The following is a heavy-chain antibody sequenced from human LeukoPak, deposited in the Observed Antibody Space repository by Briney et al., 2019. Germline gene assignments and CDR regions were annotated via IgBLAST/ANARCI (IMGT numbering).Heavy chain of an antibody. CDR2: IYYSGST. V-gene: IGHV4-59*01. CDR1: GGSISSYY. Sequence: SETLSLTCTVSGGSISSYYWSWIRQPLGKGLEWIGYIYYSGSTNYNPSLKSRVTISVDTSKNQFSLKLSSVTAADTAVYYCARYRDGYNYFDYWGQGTLVTVSS. J-gene: IGHJ4*02. CDR3: ARYRDGYNYFDY. D-gene: IGHD5-24*01.